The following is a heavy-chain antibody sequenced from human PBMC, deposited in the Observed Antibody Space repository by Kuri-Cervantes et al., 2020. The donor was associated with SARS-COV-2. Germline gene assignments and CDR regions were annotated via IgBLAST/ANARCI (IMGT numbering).Heavy chain of an antibody. J-gene: IGHJ5*02. Sequence: ASVKVSCKTSGYTFTSYGINWVRQVPGQRLEWMGWINPGDGGTRQSQKFQGRVTITRDTSASTAYMELSSLRSEDTAVYYCARSPQRITMIAFDPWGQGTLVTVSS. CDR2: INPGDGGT. D-gene: IGHD3-22*01. V-gene: IGHV1-3*01. CDR3: ARSPQRITMIAFDP. CDR1: GYTFTSYG.